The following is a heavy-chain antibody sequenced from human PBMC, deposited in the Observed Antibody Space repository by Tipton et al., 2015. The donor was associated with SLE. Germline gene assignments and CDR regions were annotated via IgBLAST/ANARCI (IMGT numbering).Heavy chain of an antibody. CDR1: GSSISNYY. V-gene: IGHV4-4*07. CDR2: IRTSGST. CDR3: AGYCTSTSCYEARGGMDV. D-gene: IGHD2-2*01. Sequence: TLSLTCTVSGSSISNYYWSWIRQSAGKGLEWIGRIRTSGSTNYNPSLKSRVTISQDTSKNQFSLKLSSVTAADTAVYYCAGYCTSTSCYEARGGMDVWGRGTLVTVSS. J-gene: IGHJ2*01.